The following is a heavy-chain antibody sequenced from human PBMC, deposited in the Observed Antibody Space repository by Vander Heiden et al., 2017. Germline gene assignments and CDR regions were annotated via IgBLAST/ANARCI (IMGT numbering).Heavy chain of an antibody. CDR2: TYLRSRWYN. CDR3: ARDLITFGGVIVSYFDY. D-gene: IGHD3-16*02. Sequence: QVQLQQSGPKLVKPSQTLSPTCAISGDSVSTNTPAWNWIRQSPSRGLEWLGRTYLRSRWYNDYAVSVTSRISINPDTSKNQFSLQLNSVTPEDTAVYYCARDLITFGGVIVSYFDYWGQGTLVTVSS. CDR1: GDSVSTNTPA. J-gene: IGHJ4*02. V-gene: IGHV6-1*01.